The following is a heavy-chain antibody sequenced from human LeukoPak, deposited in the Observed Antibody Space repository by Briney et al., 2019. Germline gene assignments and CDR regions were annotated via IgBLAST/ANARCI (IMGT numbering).Heavy chain of an antibody. Sequence: PSETLSLTCTVSGGSIRRDGDLWGWIRQPPEKGLEWIGTISHGGRTYYNPSLKSRVTISVETTKNQFSLKLSSVTATDTAVYSCARHADYIGDSYRNWGQGTLVTVYS. CDR2: ISHGGRT. D-gene: IGHD2-21*02. J-gene: IGHJ4*02. V-gene: IGHV4-39*01. CDR3: ARHADYIGDSYRN. CDR1: GGSIRRDGDL.